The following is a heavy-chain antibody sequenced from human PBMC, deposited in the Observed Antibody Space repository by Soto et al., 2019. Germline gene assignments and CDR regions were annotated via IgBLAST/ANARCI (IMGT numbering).Heavy chain of an antibody. Sequence: QVQFVESGGGVVQPGTSLRLSCEASGFIFSDYSMHWVRQAPGKGLEWLALTSFDGRVTYYADYVKGRFTISRDNSKNTLYLQLDSLRVEDTAMFFCARDAGGYFYGDSHFDFWGQGTLVTVSP. V-gene: IGHV3-30*04. CDR2: TSFDGRVT. D-gene: IGHD4-17*01. CDR1: GFIFSDYS. CDR3: ARDAGGYFYGDSHFDF. J-gene: IGHJ4*02.